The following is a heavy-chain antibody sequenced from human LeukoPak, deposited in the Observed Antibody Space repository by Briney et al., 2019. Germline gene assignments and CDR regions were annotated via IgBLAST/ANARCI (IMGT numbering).Heavy chain of an antibody. CDR3: AREIRPGNYYYYMDV. CDR1: GGSISISSHY. Sequence: SETLSLTCTVSGGSISISSHYWGWIRHPPGEGLGWIGCFYYSGSTYYNPSLKSRVTISVDMSMNQFSLKLTAVTAADTAVYYCAREIRPGNYYYYMDVWGKGTTVSISS. D-gene: IGHD1-14*01. J-gene: IGHJ6*03. V-gene: IGHV4-39*02. CDR2: FYYSGST.